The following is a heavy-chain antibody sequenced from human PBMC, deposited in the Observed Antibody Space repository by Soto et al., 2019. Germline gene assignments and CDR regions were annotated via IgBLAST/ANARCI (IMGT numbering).Heavy chain of an antibody. CDR1: GGSISNFY. Sequence: QVQLQESGPGLVRPSKTLSLTCTVSGGSISNFYWSWIRQPPGKGLEWIGYVYYTGSTSYNPSLKRRVTFSADSSRGQFSLRLNSVTAADTAVYYCARTVLGPDLLADSFVDYYYYMDVWGQGTTVTVSS. CDR3: ARTVLGPDLLADSFVDYYYYMDV. D-gene: IGHD3-9*01. CDR2: VYYTGST. V-gene: IGHV4-59*08. J-gene: IGHJ6*03.